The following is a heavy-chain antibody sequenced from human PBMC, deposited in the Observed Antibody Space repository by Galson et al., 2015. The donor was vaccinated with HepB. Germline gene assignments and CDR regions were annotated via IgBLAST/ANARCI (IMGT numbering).Heavy chain of an antibody. Sequence: SVKVSCKASGSTFTSYDINWVRQATGQGLEWMGWMNPNSGNTGYAQKFQGRVTITADKSTSTAYMELSSLRSEDTAVYYCASNYYYDSSGYARGYWGQGTLVTVSS. CDR2: MNPNSGNT. V-gene: IGHV1-8*01. J-gene: IGHJ4*02. D-gene: IGHD3-22*01. CDR3: ASNYYYDSSGYARGY. CDR1: GSTFTSYD.